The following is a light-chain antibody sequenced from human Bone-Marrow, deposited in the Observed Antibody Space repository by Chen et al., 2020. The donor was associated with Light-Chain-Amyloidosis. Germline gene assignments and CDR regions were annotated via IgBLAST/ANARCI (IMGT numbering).Light chain of an antibody. CDR3: QVWDRSSDRPV. CDR2: DDS. V-gene: IGLV3-21*02. Sequence: SNVLTQPSSVSVAPGHPATSACGGNNIGYPGLHWFPQTPGQAPLLVVHDDSDRPSGIPERLAGSNSGNTATLTISRVEAGDEADYYCQVWDRSSDRPVFGGGTKLTVL. J-gene: IGLJ3*02. CDR1: NIGYPG.